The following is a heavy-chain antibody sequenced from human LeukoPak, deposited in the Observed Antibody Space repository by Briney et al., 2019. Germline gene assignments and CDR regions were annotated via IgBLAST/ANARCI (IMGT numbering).Heavy chain of an antibody. CDR2: INHSGST. J-gene: IGHJ6*03. CDR1: GGSFSGYY. D-gene: IGHD6-19*01. CDR3: ARHGIEQWLVPIYYYYYYMDV. Sequence: SETLSLTCAVYGGSFSGYYWSWIRQPPGKGLEWIGEINHSGSTNYNPSLKSRVTISVDTSKNQFSLKLSSVTAADTAVYYCARHGIEQWLVPIYYYYYYMDVWGKGTTVTISS. V-gene: IGHV4-34*01.